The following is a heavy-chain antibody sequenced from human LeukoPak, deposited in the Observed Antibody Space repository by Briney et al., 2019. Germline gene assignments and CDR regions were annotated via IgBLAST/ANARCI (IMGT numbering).Heavy chain of an antibody. Sequence: ASVKVSCKASGYTFTGYYMHWLRQAPGQGLEWMGWINPSSGGTNYAQKFQGRVTMTRDMSTSTVYMELSSLRSEDTAVYYCARDLGYSSSPGLWGQGTLVTVSS. V-gene: IGHV1-2*02. CDR2: INPSSGGT. CDR1: GYTFTGYY. CDR3: ARDLGYSSSPGL. D-gene: IGHD6-6*01. J-gene: IGHJ4*02.